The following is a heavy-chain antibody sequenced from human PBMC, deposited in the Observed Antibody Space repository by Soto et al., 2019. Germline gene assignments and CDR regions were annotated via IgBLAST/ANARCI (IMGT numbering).Heavy chain of an antibody. V-gene: IGHV3-73*01. J-gene: IGHJ4*02. CDR2: IGRKAKNYAT. Sequence: GGSLRLSCAASGFIFSGSAMHWVRQASGKGLEWVGRIGRKAKNYATAYAASVKGRFTISRDDSKNTAYLQMNSLKTEDTAVYYCTRPPPFDYWGQGTLVTVSS. CDR3: TRPPPFDY. CDR1: GFIFSGSA.